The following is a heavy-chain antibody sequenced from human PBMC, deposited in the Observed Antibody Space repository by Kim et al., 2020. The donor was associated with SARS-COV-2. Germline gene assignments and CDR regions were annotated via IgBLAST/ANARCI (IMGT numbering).Heavy chain of an antibody. CDR3: ARVLEWLSAYYYYGMDV. CDR1: GFTFSSYE. V-gene: IGHV3-48*03. Sequence: GGSLRLSCAASGFTFSSYEMNWVRQAPGKGLEWVSYISSSGSTIYYADSVKGRFTISRDNAKNSLYLQMNSLRAEDTAVYYCARVLEWLSAYYYYGMDVWGQGTTVTVSS. D-gene: IGHD3-3*01. CDR2: ISSSGSTI. J-gene: IGHJ6*02.